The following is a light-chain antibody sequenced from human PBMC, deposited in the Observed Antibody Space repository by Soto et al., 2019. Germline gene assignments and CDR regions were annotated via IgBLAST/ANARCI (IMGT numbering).Light chain of an antibody. Sequence: IQLTQSPSSLSASVGDRVTITYRASPAIASFLAWYQQKPGTAPKLLIYGASTLQSGVPSRFSGSRSGTDYTLTIASLQPEDFATYYCQQLNGSPWTFGQGTKVAIK. CDR2: GAS. CDR3: QQLNGSPWT. J-gene: IGKJ1*01. V-gene: IGKV1-9*01. CDR1: PAIASF.